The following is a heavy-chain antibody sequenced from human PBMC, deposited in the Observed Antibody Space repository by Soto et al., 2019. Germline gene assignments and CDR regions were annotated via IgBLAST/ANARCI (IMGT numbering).Heavy chain of an antibody. V-gene: IGHV1-18*01. J-gene: IGHJ4*02. Sequence: GSSVKVSCKASGYTFTSYGISWVRQAPGQGLEWMGWISAYNGNTNDAQKLQGRVTMTTDTSTSTAYLERRSLSSDDTAVYYCARTPRRIAVAGTVDYWGQGTRVTVSS. CDR1: GYTFTSYG. D-gene: IGHD6-19*01. CDR2: ISAYNGNT. CDR3: ARTPRRIAVAGTVDY.